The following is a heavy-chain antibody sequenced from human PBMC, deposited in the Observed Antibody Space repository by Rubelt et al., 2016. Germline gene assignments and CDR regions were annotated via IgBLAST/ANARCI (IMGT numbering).Heavy chain of an antibody. Sequence: GKGLEWVSDISGSGLTTYYADSVKGRFTISRDNSKNTLYLQMNSLRAEDTAVYYCARGGYSYIFDYWGQGTLVTVSS. J-gene: IGHJ4*02. CDR3: ARGGYSYIFDY. CDR2: ISGSGLTT. D-gene: IGHD5-18*01. V-gene: IGHV3-23*01.